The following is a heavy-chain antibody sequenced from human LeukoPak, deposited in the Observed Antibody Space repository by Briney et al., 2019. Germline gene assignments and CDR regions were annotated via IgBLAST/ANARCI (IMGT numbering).Heavy chain of an antibody. CDR2: FDPEDGEA. V-gene: IGHV1-24*01. CDR3: ATVVPSGYDDFDY. J-gene: IGHJ4*02. D-gene: IGHD5-12*01. CDR1: GGTFSSYS. Sequence: ASVKVSCKASGGTFSSYSIHWVRQAPGKGLEWMGGFDPEDGEAIYAQKFQGRVTMTEDTSTDTAYMELSSLRSEDTAVYYCATVVPSGYDDFDYWGQGTLVTVSS.